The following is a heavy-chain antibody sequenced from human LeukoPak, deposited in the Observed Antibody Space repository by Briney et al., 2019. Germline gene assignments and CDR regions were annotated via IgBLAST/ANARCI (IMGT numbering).Heavy chain of an antibody. CDR2: IYYSGST. Sequence: GSLRLSCAASGFTFSSYDMSWVRQPPGKGLEWIGSIYYSGSTYYNPSLKSRVTISVDTSKNQFSLKLSSVTAADTAVYYCARMVPAQDYWGQGTLVTVSS. V-gene: IGHV4-39*01. D-gene: IGHD4/OR15-4a*01. CDR1: GFTFSSYD. CDR3: ARMVPAQDY. J-gene: IGHJ4*02.